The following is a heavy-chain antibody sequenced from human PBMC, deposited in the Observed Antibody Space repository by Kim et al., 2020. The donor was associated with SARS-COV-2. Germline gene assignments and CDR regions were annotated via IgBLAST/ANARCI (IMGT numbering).Heavy chain of an antibody. CDR2: TYSDGSST. V-gene: IGHV3-74*01. CDR1: GFTFSSFW. J-gene: IGHJ4*02. D-gene: IGHD3-10*01. Sequence: GGSLRLSCAASGFTFSSFWVHWVRQAPGKGLVWVSRTYSDGSSTTYADSVKGRFTISRDNAKNTLYLQMNSLRAEDTAVYYCARGLGSQAYWGQGTLVTVSS. CDR3: ARGLGSQAY.